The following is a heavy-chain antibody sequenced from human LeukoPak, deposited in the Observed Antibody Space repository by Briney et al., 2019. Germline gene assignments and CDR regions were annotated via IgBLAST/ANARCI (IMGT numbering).Heavy chain of an antibody. CDR3: ARLYGDSTYFDY. Sequence: NASETLSLTCTVSGGSIGSGEYYWSWIRQPPGKGLEWIGYIYYSGRTYYNPSLKSRVTISVDTSNNQFSLKLNSVTAADTAVYYCARLYGDSTYFDYWGQGTLVSVSS. V-gene: IGHV4-30-4*01. J-gene: IGHJ4*02. D-gene: IGHD4-17*01. CDR2: IYYSGRT. CDR1: GGSIGSGEYY.